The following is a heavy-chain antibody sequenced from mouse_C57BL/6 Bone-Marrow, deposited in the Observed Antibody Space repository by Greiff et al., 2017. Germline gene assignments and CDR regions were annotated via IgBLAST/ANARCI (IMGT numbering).Heavy chain of an antibody. CDR1: GYTFTSYW. D-gene: IGHD2-3*01. J-gene: IGHJ3*01. V-gene: IGHV1-72*01. Sequence: VKLQESGAELVKPGASVKLSCKASGYTFTSYWMHWVKQRPGRGLEWIGRIDPNSGGTKYNEKFKSKATLTVDKPSSTAYMQLSSLTSKDSAVYYCADGYYWFAYWGQGTLVTVSA. CDR3: ADGYYWFAY. CDR2: IDPNSGGT.